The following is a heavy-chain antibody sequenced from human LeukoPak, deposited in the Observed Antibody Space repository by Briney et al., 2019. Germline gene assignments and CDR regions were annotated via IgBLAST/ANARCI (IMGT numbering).Heavy chain of an antibody. V-gene: IGHV3-48*03. CDR2: ISSSGSTI. J-gene: IGHJ4*02. Sequence: PGGSLRLSCAASGFTFSSYEMNWVRQAPGKGLEWVSYISSSGSTIYYADSVKGRFTISRDNAKNSLYLQMNSLRAEDTAVYYCARSGAVGAPYFDYWGQGTLVTVSS. CDR3: ARSGAVGAPYFDY. CDR1: GFTFSSYE. D-gene: IGHD1-26*01.